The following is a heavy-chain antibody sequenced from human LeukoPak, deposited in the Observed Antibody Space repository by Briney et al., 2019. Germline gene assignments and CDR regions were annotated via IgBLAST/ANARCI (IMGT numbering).Heavy chain of an antibody. CDR3: ARSGPPIVVVPADPGGVGMDV. CDR1: GGSFSGYY. CDR2: INHSGST. V-gene: IGHV4-34*01. J-gene: IGHJ6*02. D-gene: IGHD2-2*01. Sequence: PSETLSLTCAVYGGSFSGYYWSWIRQPPGKGLEWIGEINHSGSTNYNPSLKSRVTISVDTSKNQFSLKLSSVTAADTAVYYCARSGPPIVVVPADPGGVGMDVWGQGTTVTVSS.